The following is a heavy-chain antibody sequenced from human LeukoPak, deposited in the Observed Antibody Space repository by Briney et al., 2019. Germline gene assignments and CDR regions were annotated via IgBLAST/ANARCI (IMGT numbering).Heavy chain of an antibody. CDR2: INHIGST. CDR3: ARGIIVVVPAAIRGPGWFDP. J-gene: IGHJ5*02. Sequence: PSETLSLTCTVYGGSFSGYYWSWIRQPPGKGLEWIGEINHIGSTNYNPSLKSRVTISVDTCKNQFSLKLSSVTAADTAVYYCARGIIVVVPAAIRGPGWFDPWGQGTLVTVSS. CDR1: GGSFSGYY. D-gene: IGHD2-2*01. V-gene: IGHV4-34*01.